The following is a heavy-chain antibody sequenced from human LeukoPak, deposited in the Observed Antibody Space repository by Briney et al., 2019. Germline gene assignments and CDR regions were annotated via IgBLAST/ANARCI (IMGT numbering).Heavy chain of an antibody. D-gene: IGHD5-18*01. CDR1: GDSISTYY. Sequence: PSETLSLTCSVSGDSISTYYWNWIRKPPGKGLEWVGYMQSSGNSKYNPSLKNRVNIFVDTSKNQFVLNLRSVTAADTAVYFCARDKRHSYGRYFDPWGQGMLVTVSS. J-gene: IGHJ4*02. CDR3: ARDKRHSYGRYFDP. V-gene: IGHV4-59*01. CDR2: MQSSGNS.